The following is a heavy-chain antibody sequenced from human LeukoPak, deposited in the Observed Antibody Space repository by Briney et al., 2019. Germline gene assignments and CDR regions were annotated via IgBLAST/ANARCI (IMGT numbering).Heavy chain of an antibody. CDR2: IIPILGIA. CDR3: AREGIGDCSSTSCSLDY. V-gene: IGHV1-69*04. CDR1: GGTFSSYA. D-gene: IGHD2-2*01. J-gene: IGHJ4*02. Sequence: ASVKVSCKASGGTFSSYAISWVRQAPGQGLERTGRIIPILGIANYAQKFQGRVTITADKSTSTAYMELSSLRSEDTAVYYCAREGIGDCSSTSCSLDYWGQGTLVTVSS.